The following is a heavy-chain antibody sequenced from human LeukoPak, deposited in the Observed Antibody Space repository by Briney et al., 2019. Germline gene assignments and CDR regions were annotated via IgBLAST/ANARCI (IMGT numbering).Heavy chain of an antibody. J-gene: IGHJ4*02. V-gene: IGHV1-18*01. CDR3: ARDPTNTSGYRVYHDY. CDR1: GYTFNHYG. D-gene: IGHD5/OR15-5a*01. Sequence: ASVKVSCKASGYTFNHYGISWMRQAPGQGLERMGWISCYNGDTRYAQNFKGRVTMTTDTSTSTVYMEVRSLTSDDTAVYYCARDPTNTSGYRVYHDYWGQGALVTVSS. CDR2: ISCYNGDT.